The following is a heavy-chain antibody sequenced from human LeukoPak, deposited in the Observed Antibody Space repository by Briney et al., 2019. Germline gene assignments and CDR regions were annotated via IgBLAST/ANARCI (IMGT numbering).Heavy chain of an antibody. V-gene: IGHV3-33*01. Sequence: PGGSLRLSCAASGFTFGIYGMGWVRQAPGKGLEWVASIWINGRDKTYVDSVKGRFYISREKKNLFVQMKSLRPEDTAIYFCARGKGSGRFGYFYYGVYVWGQGTTVTVSS. CDR1: GFTFGIYG. CDR3: ARGKGSGRFGYFYYGVYV. J-gene: IGHJ6*02. D-gene: IGHD3-10*01. CDR2: IWINGRDK.